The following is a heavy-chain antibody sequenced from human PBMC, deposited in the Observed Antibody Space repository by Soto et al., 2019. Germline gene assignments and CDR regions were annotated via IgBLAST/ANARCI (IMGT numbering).Heavy chain of an antibody. CDR2: ISGSGGST. CDR1: GFTFSSYA. J-gene: IGHJ2*01. CDR3: AKAPGYCSGGSCYWYFDL. D-gene: IGHD2-15*01. V-gene: IGHV3-23*01. Sequence: EVQLLESGGGLVQPGGSLRLSCVASGFTFSSYAMSWVRQAPGKGLEWVSGISGSGGSTYYADSVKGRFTISRDNSKNTLYLQVSSLRAEDTAVYYCAKAPGYCSGGSCYWYFDLWGRGTLVTVSS.